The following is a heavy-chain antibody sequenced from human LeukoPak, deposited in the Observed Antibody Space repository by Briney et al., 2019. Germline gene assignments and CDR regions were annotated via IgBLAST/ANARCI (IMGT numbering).Heavy chain of an antibody. D-gene: IGHD3-3*01. CDR1: GFTFSSYG. CDR3: AKDYWSGYYDY. Sequence: GGSLRLSCAASGFTFSSYGMHWVRQAPGKGVEWVAVISYDGSNKYYADSVKGRFTISRDNSKNTLYLQMNSLRAEDTAVYYCAKDYWSGYYDYWGQGTLVTVSS. V-gene: IGHV3-30*18. CDR2: ISYDGSNK. J-gene: IGHJ4*02.